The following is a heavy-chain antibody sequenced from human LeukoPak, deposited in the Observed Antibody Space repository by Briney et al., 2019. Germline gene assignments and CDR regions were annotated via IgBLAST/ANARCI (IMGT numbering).Heavy chain of an antibody. D-gene: IGHD1-26*01. CDR2: ISSSSSYI. CDR3: ARDGGYSTLCLSKVSCRGAFDI. CDR1: GFTFSSYS. J-gene: IGHJ3*02. Sequence: GGSLRLSCAASGFTFSSYSMYWVRQAPGKGLEWVSSISSSSSYIYYADSVKGRFTISRDNAKNSLYLQMNSLRAEDTAVYYCARDGGYSTLCLSKVSCRGAFDIWGQGTMVTVSS. V-gene: IGHV3-21*01.